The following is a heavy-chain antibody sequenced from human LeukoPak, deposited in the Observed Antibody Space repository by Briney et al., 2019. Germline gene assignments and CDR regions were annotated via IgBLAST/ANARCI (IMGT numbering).Heavy chain of an antibody. Sequence: SVKVSCKASGGAFSSYAISWVRQALGQGLEWMGGIIPIFGTANYAQKFQGRVTITADESTSTAYMELSSLRSEDTAVYYCARGEDFYYFDYWGQGTLVTVSS. J-gene: IGHJ4*02. V-gene: IGHV1-69*13. CDR2: IIPIFGTA. D-gene: IGHD3-3*01. CDR1: GGAFSSYA. CDR3: ARGEDFYYFDY.